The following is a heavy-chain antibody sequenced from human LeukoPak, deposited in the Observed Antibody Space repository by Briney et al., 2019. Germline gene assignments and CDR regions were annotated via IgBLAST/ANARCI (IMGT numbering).Heavy chain of an antibody. V-gene: IGHV4-34*01. Sequence: TSETLSLTCAVYGGSFSGYYWSWIRQPPGKGLEWIGEINHSGSTNYNPSLKSRVTISVDTSKNQFSLKLSSVTAADTAVYYCARALGYCSSTSCRDMDVWGQGTTVTVSS. J-gene: IGHJ6*02. D-gene: IGHD2-2*01. CDR2: INHSGST. CDR1: GGSFSGYY. CDR3: ARALGYCSSTSCRDMDV.